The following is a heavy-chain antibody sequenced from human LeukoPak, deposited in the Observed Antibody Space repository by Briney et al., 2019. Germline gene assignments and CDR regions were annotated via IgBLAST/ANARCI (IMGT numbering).Heavy chain of an antibody. J-gene: IGHJ4*02. Sequence: GGSLRLSCVASGFTSSSYEMNWVRPAPGEGLEWVSYIISSGSTIYYADSVKGRFTISRDNAKNSLYLQMNRLRAEDTAVYYCARLDYDSSGYSFDYWGQGTMVTVCS. CDR2: IISSGSTI. D-gene: IGHD3-22*01. CDR3: ARLDYDSSGYSFDY. V-gene: IGHV3-48*03. CDR1: GFTSSSYE.